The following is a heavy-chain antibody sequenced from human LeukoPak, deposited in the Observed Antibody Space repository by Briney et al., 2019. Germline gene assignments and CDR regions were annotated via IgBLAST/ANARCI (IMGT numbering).Heavy chain of an antibody. V-gene: IGHV3-7*01. D-gene: IGHD1-1*01. CDR1: DFTFSSYW. CDR2: INQDGSDK. J-gene: IGHJ4*02. Sequence: GGSLRLSCAAPDFTFSSYWMSWVRQAPGKGLEWVANINQDGSDKRYMDSVRGRFTISRDNAKNSLSLHMDSPRAEDTAVYYCARVGYNWDDDGVDYWGQGTLVTVSS. CDR3: ARVGYNWDDDGVDY.